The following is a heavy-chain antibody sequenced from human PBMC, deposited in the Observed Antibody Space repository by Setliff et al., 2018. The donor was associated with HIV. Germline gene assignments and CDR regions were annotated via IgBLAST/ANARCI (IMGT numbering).Heavy chain of an antibody. CDR1: GGSISSSGPGYY. V-gene: IGHV4-39*07. D-gene: IGHD5-12*01. Sequence: SETLSLTCTVSGGSISSSGPGYYWSWIRQSPGKGLEWIGAINHGGSTNYNPSLKSRVTISLDTSKTQFSLKLTSVTTADTAVYYCARLVWTGYGSRASDIWGQGTVVTVSS. CDR3: ARLVWTGYGSRASDI. CDR2: INHGGST. J-gene: IGHJ3*02.